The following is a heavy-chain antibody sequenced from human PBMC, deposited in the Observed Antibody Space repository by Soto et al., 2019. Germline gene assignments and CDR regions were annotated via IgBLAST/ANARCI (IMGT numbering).Heavy chain of an antibody. Sequence: ASVKVSCKASGGTFSSYAISWVRQAPGQGLEWMGGIIPIFGTANYAQKFQGRVTITADESTSTAYMELSSLRSEDTAVYYCAMDSSGREHLRLYYYGMDFWGQGTTVPVSS. V-gene: IGHV1-69*13. CDR1: GGTFSSYA. CDR3: AMDSSGREHLRLYYYGMDF. J-gene: IGHJ6*02. CDR2: IIPIFGTA. D-gene: IGHD3-22*01.